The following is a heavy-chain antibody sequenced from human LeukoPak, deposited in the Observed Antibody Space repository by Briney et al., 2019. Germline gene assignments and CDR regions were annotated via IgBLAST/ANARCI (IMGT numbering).Heavy chain of an antibody. D-gene: IGHD5-24*01. CDR3: ARDRDGYNYDDY. V-gene: IGHV4-59*01. CDR1: GGSISSYY. Sequence: PSETLSLTCTVSGGSISSYYWSWIRQPPGKGLEWIGYIHYSGSTNYNPSLKSRVTISVDTSKNQFSLKLSSVTAADTAVYYCARDRDGYNYDDYWGQGTLVTVSS. CDR2: IHYSGST. J-gene: IGHJ4*02.